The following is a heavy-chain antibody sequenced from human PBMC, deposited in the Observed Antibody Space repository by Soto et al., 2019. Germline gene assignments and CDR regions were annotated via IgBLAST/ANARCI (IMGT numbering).Heavy chain of an antibody. V-gene: IGHV4-30-2*01. CDR3: ARGWSWRCSGGSCYSRDLDY. CDR1: GGSISSGGYS. D-gene: IGHD2-15*01. J-gene: IGHJ4*02. CDR2: IYHSGST. Sequence: PSETLSLTCAVSGGSISSGGYSWSWIRQPPGKGLEWIGYIYHSGSTYYNPSLKRRVTISVDRSKNQFSLKLSSVTAADTAVYYCARGWSWRCSGGSCYSRDLDYWGQGTLVTVSS.